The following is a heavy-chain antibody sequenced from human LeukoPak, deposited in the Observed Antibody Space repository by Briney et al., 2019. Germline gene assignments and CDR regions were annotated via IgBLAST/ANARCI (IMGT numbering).Heavy chain of an antibody. Sequence: CRTPGFAVSGKNINFVGQAPGKRMEWVSVIYSGGSTYYADSVKGRFTISRDNSKNTLYLQMNSLRAEDTAVYYCASGGPHNWFDPWGQGTLVTVSS. CDR2: IYSGGST. CDR3: ASGGPHNWFDP. V-gene: IGHV3-53*01. J-gene: IGHJ5*02. CDR1: GFAVSGKN. D-gene: IGHD4-23*01.